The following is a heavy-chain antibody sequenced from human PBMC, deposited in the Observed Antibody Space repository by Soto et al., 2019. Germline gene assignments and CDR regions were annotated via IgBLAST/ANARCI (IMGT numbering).Heavy chain of an antibody. CDR2: ISVYSGNT. CDR1: GYTFTSYG. V-gene: IGHV1-18*04. D-gene: IGHD3-3*01. CDR3: AKEQGRVTIFGVVTRHYYYYGMDV. Sequence: ASVKVSCKASGYTFTSYGISWVRQAPGQGLEWMGWISVYSGNTNYAQKLQGRITMTTDISTRAVYMELRSLRSDDTAVYYCAKEQGRVTIFGVVTRHYYYYGMDVWGQGTTVTVSS. J-gene: IGHJ6*02.